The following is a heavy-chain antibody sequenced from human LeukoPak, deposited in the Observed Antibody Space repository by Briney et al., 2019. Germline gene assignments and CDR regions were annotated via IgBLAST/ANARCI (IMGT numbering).Heavy chain of an antibody. J-gene: IGHJ5*02. CDR3: ARDLGGIKPFDP. CDR1: GGSISSYY. D-gene: IGHD1-1*01. Sequence: PSETLSLTCTVSGGSISSYYWSWIRQPPGKGLEWIGYIYYSGSTNYNPSLKSRVTISVDTSKNQFSLKLSPVTAADTAVYYCARDLGGIKPFDPWGQGTLVTVSS. V-gene: IGHV4-59*01. CDR2: IYYSGST.